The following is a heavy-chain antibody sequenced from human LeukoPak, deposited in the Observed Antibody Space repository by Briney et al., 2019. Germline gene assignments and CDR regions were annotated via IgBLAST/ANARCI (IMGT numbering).Heavy chain of an antibody. CDR2: ISGSGGTT. J-gene: IGHJ4*02. CDR3: AKDPYRASSGLVDY. V-gene: IGHV3-23*01. CDR1: GFTFSNYA. Sequence: GGPLRLSCATSGFTFSNYAVSWVRQAPGKGLEWVSSISGSGGTTYYADSVKGRFTISRGNSKNTLYLQMNSLRAEDTAVYYCAKDPYRASSGLVDYWGQGTLVTVSS. D-gene: IGHD5-12*01.